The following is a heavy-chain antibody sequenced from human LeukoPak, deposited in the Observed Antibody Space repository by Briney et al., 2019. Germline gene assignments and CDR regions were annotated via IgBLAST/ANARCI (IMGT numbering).Heavy chain of an antibody. J-gene: IGHJ5*02. CDR3: ARDLRYSSGWYWFDP. D-gene: IGHD6-19*01. CDR1: GYTFTSYG. V-gene: IGHV1-18*01. Sequence: ASVTVSCKASGYTFTSYGISWVRQAPGQGREWMGWISAYHGNKNYAQELQGRVTMTTDTSKSTDYMELRRLRSDDTAVYYCARDLRYSSGWYWFDPWGQGTLVTVSS. CDR2: ISAYHGNK.